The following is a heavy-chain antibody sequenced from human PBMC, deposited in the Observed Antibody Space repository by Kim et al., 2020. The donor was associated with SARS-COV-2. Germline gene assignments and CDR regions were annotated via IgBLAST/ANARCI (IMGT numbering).Heavy chain of an antibody. CDR2: IYLGDPDT. J-gene: IGHJ6*02. Sequence: GESLKISCKGSGYSFTSYWIGWVRQMPGKGLEWMGIIYLGDPDTRYSPSFQGQVTISADKSISTAYLQWSSLKASDTAMYYCARPSYSSSWPYYYGMDVWGQGTTVTVSS. D-gene: IGHD6-13*01. CDR1: GYSFTSYW. V-gene: IGHV5-51*01. CDR3: ARPSYSSSWPYYYGMDV.